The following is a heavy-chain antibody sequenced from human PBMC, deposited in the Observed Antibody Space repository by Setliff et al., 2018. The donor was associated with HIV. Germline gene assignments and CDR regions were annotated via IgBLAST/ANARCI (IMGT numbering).Heavy chain of an antibody. D-gene: IGHD6-19*01. CDR2: ISAYNGDT. J-gene: IGHJ4*02. V-gene: IGHV1-18*01. CDR3: ARDPSNTSGWLPYYDY. Sequence: ASVKVSCKASGYTFTSYGISWVRQAPGQGLEWMGWISAYNGDTKYSQTFQGRVTMTTDTSTATAFMELRSLRSDDTAVYYCARDPSNTSGWLPYYDYWGQGTLVTVSS. CDR1: GYTFTSYG.